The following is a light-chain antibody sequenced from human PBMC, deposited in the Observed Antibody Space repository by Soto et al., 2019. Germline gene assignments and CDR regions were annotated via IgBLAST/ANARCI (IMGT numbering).Light chain of an antibody. J-gene: IGLJ3*02. CDR2: DND. V-gene: IGLV1-51*01. CDR1: TSNVGTKH. Sequence: QSVLTQPPSVSAAPGQTVTISCSGSTSNVGTKHVSWYQQFPGTVPKVLIYDNDKRRSGISDRFSGSRSGTSATLAITGLQPGDEAEYYCASWDTSLSVAMFGGGTKLTVL. CDR3: ASWDTSLSVAM.